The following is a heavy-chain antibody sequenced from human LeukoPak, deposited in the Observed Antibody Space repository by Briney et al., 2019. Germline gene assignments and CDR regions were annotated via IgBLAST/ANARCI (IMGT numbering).Heavy chain of an antibody. CDR1: GFTFSSYA. Sequence: GGSLRLSCAASGFTFSSYAMSWVRQAPGKGLEWVSAISGSGGSTYYADSVEGRFTVSRDNSKNTLYLQMNSLRAEDTAVYYCAKWKYSNSGIDDYWGQGTLVTVSS. D-gene: IGHD6-6*01. CDR3: AKWKYSNSGIDDY. J-gene: IGHJ4*02. CDR2: ISGSGGST. V-gene: IGHV3-23*01.